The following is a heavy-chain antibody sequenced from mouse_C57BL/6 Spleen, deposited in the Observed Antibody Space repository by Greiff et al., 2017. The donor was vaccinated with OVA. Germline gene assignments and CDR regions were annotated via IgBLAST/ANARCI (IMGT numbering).Heavy chain of an antibody. J-gene: IGHJ4*01. D-gene: IGHD1-1*01. V-gene: IGHV14-1*01. CDR2: IDPEDGDT. CDR1: GFNIKDYY. CDR3: TLANYYGSSYDYAMDY. Sequence: VQLQQPGAELVRPGASVKLSCTASGFNIKDYYMHWVKQRPEQGLEWIGRIDPEDGDTEYAPKFQGKATMTADRSSNTAYLQLSSLTSEDTAVYYCTLANYYGSSYDYAMDYWGQGTSVTVSS.